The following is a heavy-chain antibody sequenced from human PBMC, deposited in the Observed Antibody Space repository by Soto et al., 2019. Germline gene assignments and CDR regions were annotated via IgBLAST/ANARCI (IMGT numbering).Heavy chain of an antibody. CDR1: GGSISSSSYY. CDR3: ARGAITMIVVVTPHDAFDI. CDR2: IYYSGST. D-gene: IGHD3-22*01. Sequence: SETLSLTCTVSGGSISSSSYYWGWIRQPPGKGLEWIGSIYYSGSTYYNPSLKSRVTISVDTSKNQFSLKLSSVTAADTAVYYCARGAITMIVVVTPHDAFDIWGQGTMVTVSS. J-gene: IGHJ3*02. V-gene: IGHV4-39*01.